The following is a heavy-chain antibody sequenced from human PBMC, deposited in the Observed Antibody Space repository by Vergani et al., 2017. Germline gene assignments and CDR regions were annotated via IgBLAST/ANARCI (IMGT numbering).Heavy chain of an antibody. CDR3: ARVLWGTIRNXFDP. Sequence: QLQLQESGPGLVKPSETLSLPCTVSDGSIFSSDYYWGWIRPPPGKTLEWIGNIYYTGNTYYNPSLRSRVTMSVDTSKNQFSLKLSYVTAADTAVYFCARVLWGTIRNXFDPWGQGTLVTVSS. V-gene: IGHV4-39*01. D-gene: IGHD3-3*01. CDR1: DGSIFSSDYY. J-gene: IGHJ5*02. CDR2: IYYTGNT.